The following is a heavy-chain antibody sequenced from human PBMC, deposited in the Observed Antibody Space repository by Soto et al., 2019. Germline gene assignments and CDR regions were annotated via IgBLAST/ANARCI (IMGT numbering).Heavy chain of an antibody. J-gene: IGHJ4*02. Sequence: QVQLVESGGGVVQPGRSLRLSCAASGFTFSSYAMHWVRQAPGKGLEWVAVISYDGSNKYYADSVKGRFTISRDNSKNTLYLQMNGLRAEDTAVYYCASPDATDSSGYYPDYWGQGTLVTVSS. D-gene: IGHD3-22*01. CDR3: ASPDATDSSGYYPDY. CDR1: GFTFSSYA. CDR2: ISYDGSNK. V-gene: IGHV3-30-3*01.